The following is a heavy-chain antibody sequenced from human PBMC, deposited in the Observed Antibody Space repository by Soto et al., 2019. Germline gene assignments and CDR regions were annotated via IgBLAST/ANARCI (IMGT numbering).Heavy chain of an antibody. CDR3: ARGITGTTFDY. Sequence: GGSLRLSCTPSGFIVSHNYMSWVRQAPGTGLEWVSVIYSSGTTYYADSVKGRFTISRDDSKNTLYLQMNSLRAEDTAVYYCARGITGTTFDYWGQGTLVTVSS. CDR1: GFIVSHNY. D-gene: IGHD1-20*01. CDR2: IYSSGTT. V-gene: IGHV3-53*01. J-gene: IGHJ4*02.